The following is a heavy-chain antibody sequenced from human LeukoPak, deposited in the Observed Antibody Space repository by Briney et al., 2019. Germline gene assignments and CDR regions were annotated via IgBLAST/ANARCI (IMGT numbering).Heavy chain of an antibody. J-gene: IGHJ3*02. D-gene: IGHD3-22*01. V-gene: IGHV4-34*01. CDR1: GGSFSDYY. CDR3: ARGSGITMIVVVIGDAFDI. CDR2: INHRGTT. Sequence: PSETLSLTCAVYGGSFSDYYWSWIRQSPGKGLEWIGEINHRGTTHYNPSLKSRVTISVDTSKNQFSLELRSVTAADTAVYYCARGSGITMIVVVIGDAFDIWGQGTMVTVSS.